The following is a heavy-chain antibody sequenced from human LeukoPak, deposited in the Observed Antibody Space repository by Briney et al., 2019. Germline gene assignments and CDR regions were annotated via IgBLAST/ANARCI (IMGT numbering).Heavy chain of an antibody. D-gene: IGHD6-19*01. J-gene: IGHJ4*02. CDR1: GFTFSSYA. Sequence: GGSLRLSCAASGFTFSSYAMSWVRQAPGKGLEWVSAISGSGGSTYYADSVKGRFTISRDNSKNTLYLQMNSLRAEDTAVYYCAKCQRIAVAGTEDYWGQGTLVTVSS. CDR2: ISGSGGST. V-gene: IGHV3-23*01. CDR3: AKCQRIAVAGTEDY.